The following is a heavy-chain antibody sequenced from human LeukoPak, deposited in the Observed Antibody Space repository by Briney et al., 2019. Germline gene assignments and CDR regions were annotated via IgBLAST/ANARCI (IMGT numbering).Heavy chain of an antibody. D-gene: IGHD3-16*01. V-gene: IGHV3-23*01. J-gene: IGHJ4*02. CDR3: AGGLR. CDR1: GFTFSNYA. CDR2: ISGSGGST. Sequence: GGSLRLSCAASGFTFSNYARRWVRQAPGKGLEWVSAISGSGGSTYYADSVKGRFTIARDNSKNTLYLQMNTLRLEDTAVYYCAGGLRWGQGTLVTVSS.